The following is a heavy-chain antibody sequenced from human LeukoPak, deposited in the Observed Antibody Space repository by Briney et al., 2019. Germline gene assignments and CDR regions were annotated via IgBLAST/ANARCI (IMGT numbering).Heavy chain of an antibody. J-gene: IGHJ3*02. V-gene: IGHV5-51*01. CDR3: AGLDLMTVNAFDI. CDR2: IYPGDPDT. Sequence: GESLKISCKGSGYSFTTYWIGWVRQMPGKGLEWMGIIYPGDPDTRYSPSFQGQVTISADKSISTAYLQWSSLKASDTAMYYCAGLDLMTVNAFDIWGQGTMVTVSS. CDR1: GYSFTTYW. D-gene: IGHD3-16*01.